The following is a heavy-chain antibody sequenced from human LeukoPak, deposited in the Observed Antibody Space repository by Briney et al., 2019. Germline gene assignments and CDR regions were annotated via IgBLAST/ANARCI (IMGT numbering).Heavy chain of an antibody. CDR2: IIPIFGTA. CDR3: ARVTGRFTQYAFDI. J-gene: IGHJ3*02. CDR1: GGTFSSYA. Sequence: SVKVSCKASGGTFSSYAISWVRQAPGQGLEWMGGIIPIFGTANYAQKLQGRVTMTTDTSTNTAYMELRSLRSDDTAMYYCARVTGRFTQYAFDIWGQGTAVTVSA. V-gene: IGHV1-69*05. D-gene: IGHD3-9*01.